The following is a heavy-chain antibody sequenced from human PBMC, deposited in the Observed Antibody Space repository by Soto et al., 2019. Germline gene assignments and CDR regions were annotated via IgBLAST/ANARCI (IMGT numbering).Heavy chain of an antibody. CDR1: GFTFSSYA. Sequence: PGGSLRLSCAASGFTFSSYAMSWVRPAPGKGLEWVSAISGSGGSTYYADSVKGRFTISRDNSKNTLYLQMNSLRAEDTAVYYCAKELGCSVDSCHDYYSGMDVWCQGTTVTV. CDR3: AKELGCSVDSCHDYYSGMDV. V-gene: IGHV3-23*01. D-gene: IGHD2-15*01. J-gene: IGHJ6*02. CDR2: ISGSGGST.